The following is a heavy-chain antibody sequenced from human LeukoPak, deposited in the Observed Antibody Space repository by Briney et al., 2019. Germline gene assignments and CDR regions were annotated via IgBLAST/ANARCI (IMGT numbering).Heavy chain of an antibody. J-gene: IGHJ6*04. CDR3: VGDRVRMAPV. CDR1: GFPFSGYE. CDR2: ISSTSGTK. V-gene: IGHV3-48*03. D-gene: IGHD5-24*01. Sequence: SGGSLRLSCTASGFPFSGYEMNWVRQAPGKGLEWVSYISSTSGTKKYSESVKGRFTVSRDNAQQSLYLQMTSLSAADTAVYYCVGDRVRMAPVWGRGTTVTVSS.